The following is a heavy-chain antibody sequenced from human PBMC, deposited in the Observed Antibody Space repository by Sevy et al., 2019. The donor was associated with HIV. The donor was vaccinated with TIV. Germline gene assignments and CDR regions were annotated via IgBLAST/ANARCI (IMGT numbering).Heavy chain of an antibody. J-gene: IGHJ6*02. Sequence: GGSLRLSCAASGVTFSSYGIHWVRQAPGKGLEWVAVISYDGSKKNHAESMKGRFTTSRDNSKNTLYLEMSSLRPEETAVYYCAHSSGLYGYYYGMDVWGQGTTVTVSS. V-gene: IGHV3-30*03. CDR2: ISYDGSKK. D-gene: IGHD3-3*01. CDR3: AHSSGLYGYYYGMDV. CDR1: GVTFSSYG.